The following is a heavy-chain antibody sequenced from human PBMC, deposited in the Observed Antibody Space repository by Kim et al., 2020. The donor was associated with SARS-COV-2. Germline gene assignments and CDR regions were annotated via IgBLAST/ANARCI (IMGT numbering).Heavy chain of an antibody. Sequence: GGSLRLSCAASGFTFSSYAMHWVRQAPGKGLEYVSAISSNGGSTYYANSVKRRFTISRDNSKNTLYLQMGSLRAEDMAVYYCARGAYSSGWGFDPWGQGTLVTVSS. D-gene: IGHD6-19*01. J-gene: IGHJ5*02. V-gene: IGHV3-64*01. CDR3: ARGAYSSGWGFDP. CDR2: ISSNGGST. CDR1: GFTFSSYA.